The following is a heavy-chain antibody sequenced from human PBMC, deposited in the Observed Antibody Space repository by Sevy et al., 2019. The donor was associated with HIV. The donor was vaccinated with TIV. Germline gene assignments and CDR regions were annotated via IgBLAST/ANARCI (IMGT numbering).Heavy chain of an antibody. CDR2: ISSSSSTI. Sequence: GGSLRLSCAASGFTFSSYSMTWVRQPPGKGLEWVSYISSSSSTIYYADSVKGRFTISRDNAKNSLYLQMNSLRDEDTAVYYCARGQQLDLGYWGQGTLVTVSS. V-gene: IGHV3-48*02. D-gene: IGHD6-13*01. J-gene: IGHJ4*02. CDR3: ARGQQLDLGY. CDR1: GFTFSSYS.